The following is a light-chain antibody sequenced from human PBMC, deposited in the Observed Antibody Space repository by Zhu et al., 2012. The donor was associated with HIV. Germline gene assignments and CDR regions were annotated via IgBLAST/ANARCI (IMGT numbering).Light chain of an antibody. CDR3: QQYGTSRT. CDR2: GAS. CDR1: GSLRSGY. Sequence: EIVLTQSPGILSLSPGERATLSCRASGSLRSGYLAWYQQKLGQAPRLLIYGASTRATGVADRFSGSGYGTDFTLTISRLEPEDFAVYYCQQYGTSRTFGQGTKVEMK. J-gene: IGKJ1*01. V-gene: IGKV3-20*01.